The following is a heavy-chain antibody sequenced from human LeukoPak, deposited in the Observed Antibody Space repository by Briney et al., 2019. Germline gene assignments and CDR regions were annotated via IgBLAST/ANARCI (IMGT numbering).Heavy chain of an antibody. D-gene: IGHD3-16*01. CDR2: ISYDGGYQ. J-gene: IGHJ6*02. Sequence: GGSLRLSCAASGFTFTSYGKHWVRQAPGKGLEWVTYISYDGGYQYYADSVKGRFTISRDNSKNTVYLQLNSLTPEDTAVYYCAKDRRMMSPHYGMDVWGQGTTVTVSS. CDR3: AKDRRMMSPHYGMDV. V-gene: IGHV3-30*18. CDR1: GFTFTSYG.